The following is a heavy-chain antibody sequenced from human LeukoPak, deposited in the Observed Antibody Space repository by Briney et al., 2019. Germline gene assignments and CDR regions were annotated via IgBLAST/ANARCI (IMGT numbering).Heavy chain of an antibody. D-gene: IGHD2-21*01. J-gene: IGHJ1*01. CDR3: AKDLAVVGLGGYFQH. CDR2: ISGDGGSA. CDR1: GFTFDDYA. V-gene: IGHV3-43*02. Sequence: GGSLRLSCAASGFTFDDYAMHWVRQAPGKGLEWVSLISGDGGSAYYADSVKGRFTISRDNSKNSLYLQVNSLRTEDTALYYCAKDLAVVGLGGYFQHWGQGTLVTVSS.